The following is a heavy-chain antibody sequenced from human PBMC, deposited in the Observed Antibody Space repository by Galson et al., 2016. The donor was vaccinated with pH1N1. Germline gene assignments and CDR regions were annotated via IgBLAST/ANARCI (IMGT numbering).Heavy chain of an antibody. D-gene: IGHD4/OR15-4a*01. CDR1: GFSLSDIGMR. CDR2: IDWDGDE. Sequence: PALVKPTQTLTLTCRFSGFSLSDIGMRVSWIRQPPGKALEWLARIDWDGDEFYNTSLRTRLSISKDTSKNQVVLRMADMDPIDTGTYYCARMEASDVDYGIFDSWGQGIVVTVSA. J-gene: IGHJ4*02. V-gene: IGHV2-70*04. CDR3: ARMEASDVDYGIFDS.